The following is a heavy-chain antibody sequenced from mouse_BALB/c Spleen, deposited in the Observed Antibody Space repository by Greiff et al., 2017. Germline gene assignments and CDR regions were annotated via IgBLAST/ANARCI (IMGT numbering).Heavy chain of an antibody. CDR2: IWTGGGT. CDR1: GFSLTSYD. V-gene: IGHV2-9-2*01. CDR3: VRGYDYDAMDY. Sequence: VMLVESGPGLVAPSQSLSITCTVSGFSLTSYDISWIRQPPGKGLEWLGVIWTGGGTNYNSAFMSRLSISKDNSKSQVFLKMNSLQTDDTAIYYCVRGYDYDAMDYWGQGTSVTVSA. J-gene: IGHJ4*01.